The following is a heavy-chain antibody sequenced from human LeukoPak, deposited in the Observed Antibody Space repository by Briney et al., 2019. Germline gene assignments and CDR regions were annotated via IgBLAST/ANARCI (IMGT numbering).Heavy chain of an antibody. J-gene: IGHJ6*02. CDR2: VIPILGTA. CDR3: ARDDTGSASRENDYYGMDV. D-gene: IGHD5-18*01. Sequence: GSSVKVSCKAPGGTFSAYAFSWVRQAPGQGLEWMGKVIPILGTADYAQKFQGRVSITADKTTSTAYMELTSLRSGDTAVYYCARDDTGSASRENDYYGMDVWGQGTTVTVSS. V-gene: IGHV1-69*04. CDR1: GGTFSAYA.